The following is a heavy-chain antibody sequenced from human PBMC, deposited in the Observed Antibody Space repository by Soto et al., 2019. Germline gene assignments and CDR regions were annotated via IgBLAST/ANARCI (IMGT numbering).Heavy chain of an antibody. CDR3: AKERATTTASDY. V-gene: IGHV3-23*01. Sequence: VSLRLSCAASGFTFSRDGMSWVRQAPGKGLEWVSLITDNGGSTYYADSVKGRFTISRDNTKNTLSLQMNSLRAEDTAVYYCAKERATTTASDYWGQGALVTVSS. D-gene: IGHD4-17*01. J-gene: IGHJ4*02. CDR2: ITDNGGST. CDR1: GFTFSRDG.